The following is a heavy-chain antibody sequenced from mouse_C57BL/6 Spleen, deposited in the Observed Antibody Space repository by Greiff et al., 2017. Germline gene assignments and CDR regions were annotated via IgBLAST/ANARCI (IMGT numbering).Heavy chain of an antibody. CDR1: GFTFSSYA. CDR2: ISDGGSYT. Sequence: DVQLVESGGGLVKPGGSLKLSCAASGFTFSSYAMSWVRQTPEKRLEWVATISDGGSYTYYPDNVKGRFTISRDNAKNNLYLQMSHLKSEDTAMYYCARDNYDVFAYWGQGTLVTVSA. V-gene: IGHV5-4*01. D-gene: IGHD2-1*01. CDR3: ARDNYDVFAY. J-gene: IGHJ3*01.